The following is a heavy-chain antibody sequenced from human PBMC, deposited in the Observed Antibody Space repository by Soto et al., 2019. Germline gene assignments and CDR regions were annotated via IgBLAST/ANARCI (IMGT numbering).Heavy chain of an antibody. D-gene: IGHD5-18*01. Sequence: QVQLQESGPGLVKPSQTLSLTCTVSGGSISSAAYYWSWIRQHPGKGLEWIGYISHSGSTYYTPSLKSSVIISADTSKNQYSLNLTSVTAADTDVYYCASEYTYGSNFFDCWGQGALVTVSS. V-gene: IGHV4-31*03. CDR2: ISHSGST. CDR3: ASEYTYGSNFFDC. CDR1: GGSISSAAYY. J-gene: IGHJ4*02.